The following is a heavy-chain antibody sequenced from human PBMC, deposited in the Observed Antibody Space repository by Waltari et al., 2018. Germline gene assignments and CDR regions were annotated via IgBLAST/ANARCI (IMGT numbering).Heavy chain of an antibody. CDR2: IYYTGST. J-gene: IGHJ4*02. Sequence: QLQLQESGPGLVKPSETLSLTCTVSGGSISSSHYYWGWVRQPPGKGLEWIATIYYTGSTYFNPSLKSRVTISVDTSKNQFSLRLSSVTAADTAVYYCASSYYDYVWGSYRLGDYWGQGTLVTVSS. CDR3: ASSYYDYVWGSYRLGDY. D-gene: IGHD3-16*02. CDR1: GGSISSSHYY. V-gene: IGHV4-39*01.